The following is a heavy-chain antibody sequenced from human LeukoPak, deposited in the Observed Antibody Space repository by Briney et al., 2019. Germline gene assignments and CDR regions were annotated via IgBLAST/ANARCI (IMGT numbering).Heavy chain of an antibody. D-gene: IGHD4-11*01. CDR2: IWNDGTNK. V-gene: IGHV3-33*06. CDR1: GFTFSHYG. CDR3: AKDAQRGFDYSNSLEY. J-gene: IGHJ4*02. Sequence: PGGSLRLSCAASGFTFSHYGMHWVRQAPGKGLEWVVVIWNDGTNKYYSDSVKGRFTIYRDDSQNRVYLQMNSLRADDTALYYCAKDAQRGFDYSNSLEYWGQGALVTVSS.